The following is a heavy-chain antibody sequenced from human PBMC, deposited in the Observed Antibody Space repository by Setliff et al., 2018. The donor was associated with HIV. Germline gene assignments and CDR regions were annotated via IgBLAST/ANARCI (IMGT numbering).Heavy chain of an antibody. Sequence: SGPTLVNPTQTLTLTCTFSGFSLSTSGMRVSWIRQPPGKGLEWIGYIYYSESTYYNPSLKSRVTISVDTSKNQFSLKLSSVTAADTAVYYCAREDYYYYGMDVWGQGTTVTVSS. J-gene: IGHJ6*02. V-gene: IGHV4-30-4*07. CDR2: IYYSEST. CDR3: AREDYYYYGMDV. CDR1: GFSLSTSGMR.